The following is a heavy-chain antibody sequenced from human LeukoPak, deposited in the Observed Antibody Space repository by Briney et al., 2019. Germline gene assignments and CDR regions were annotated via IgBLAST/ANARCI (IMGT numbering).Heavy chain of an antibody. CDR3: ANLRTLGYCSSTSCIDY. CDR1: GFTFSSYG. CDR2: ISYDGSNK. D-gene: IGHD2-2*01. V-gene: IGHV3-30*18. J-gene: IGHJ4*02. Sequence: GGSLRLSCAAPGFTFSSYGMHWVRQGPGKGLEWVAVISYDGSNKYYADSVKGRFTISRDNSKNTRYLQMNSLRAEDTAVYYCANLRTLGYCSSTSCIDYWGQGTLVTVSS.